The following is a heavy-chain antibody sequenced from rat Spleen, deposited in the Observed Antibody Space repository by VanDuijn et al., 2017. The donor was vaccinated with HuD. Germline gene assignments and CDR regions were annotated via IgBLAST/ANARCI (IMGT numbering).Heavy chain of an antibody. CDR3: TRHRLYYQDGSYLHWRVVDA. CDR1: GFTFSDYY. Sequence: EVQLVESDGGLVQPGRSLNLSCAASGFTFSDYYMAWVRQAPTKGLECVASISYDGRSTYYRDSVKGRFTITKDNAKSTLYLQMDSLRSEDTATYYCTRHRLYYQDGSYLHWRVVDAWGKGASVTVSS. CDR2: ISYDGRST. D-gene: IGHD1-12*02. J-gene: IGHJ4*01. V-gene: IGHV5-29*01.